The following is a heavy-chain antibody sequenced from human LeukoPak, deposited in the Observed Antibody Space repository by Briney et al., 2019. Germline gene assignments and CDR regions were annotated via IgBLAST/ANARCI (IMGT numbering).Heavy chain of an antibody. Sequence: SETLSLTCTVSGGSLSSSSYYWGWIRQPPGKGLEWIGSIYYSGSTYYNPSLKSRVTISVDTSKNQFSLKLSSVTAADTAVYYCARGGSGTPGAFDIWGQGTMVTVSS. CDR1: GGSLSSSSYY. CDR2: IYYSGST. J-gene: IGHJ3*02. CDR3: ARGGSGTPGAFDI. V-gene: IGHV4-39*07. D-gene: IGHD1-14*01.